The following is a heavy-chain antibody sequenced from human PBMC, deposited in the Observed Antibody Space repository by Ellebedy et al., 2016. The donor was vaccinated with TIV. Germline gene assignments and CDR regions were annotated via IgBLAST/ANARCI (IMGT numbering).Heavy chain of an antibody. J-gene: IGHJ4*02. Sequence: GESLKISCVVSGFTFSGYAMSWVRQAPGKGLEWVSTISNTGSRTYYADSVEGRFIISRDNSKKTLYLQMNSLRAEDTAVYYCAKGRGGGSDSSAPRYYFDYWGLGTLVTVSS. CDR2: ISNTGSRT. D-gene: IGHD3-22*01. V-gene: IGHV3-23*01. CDR3: AKGRGGGSDSSAPRYYFDY. CDR1: GFTFSGYA.